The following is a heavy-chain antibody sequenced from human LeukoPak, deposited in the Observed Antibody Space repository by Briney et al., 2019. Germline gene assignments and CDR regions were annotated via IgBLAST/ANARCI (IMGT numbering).Heavy chain of an antibody. D-gene: IGHD6-13*01. Sequence: SETLSLTCTVSGGSISSYYWSWIRQPPGKGLEWIGYIYYSGSTNYNPSLKSRVTISVDTSKNQFSLKLSSVTAADTAVYYCARSRSRIAAADAYWGQGTLVTVSS. J-gene: IGHJ4*02. CDR1: GGSISSYY. CDR3: ARSRSRIAAADAY. V-gene: IGHV4-59*01. CDR2: IYYSGST.